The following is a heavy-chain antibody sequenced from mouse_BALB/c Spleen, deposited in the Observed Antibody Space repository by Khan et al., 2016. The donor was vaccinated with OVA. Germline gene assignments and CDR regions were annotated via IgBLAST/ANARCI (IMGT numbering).Heavy chain of an antibody. CDR2: INSNGGST. CDR3: ARMARTIN. V-gene: IGHV5-6-3*01. J-gene: IGHJ2*01. Sequence: EVQLVESGGGLVQPGGSLKLSCAASGFTFSSYGMSWVRQTPDKRLELVATINSNGGSTYYPDSVKGRFTISRDNAKNPLYLQMSSLKTEDTAMYYCARMARTINWGQGNNRIVCS. CDR1: GFTFSSYG.